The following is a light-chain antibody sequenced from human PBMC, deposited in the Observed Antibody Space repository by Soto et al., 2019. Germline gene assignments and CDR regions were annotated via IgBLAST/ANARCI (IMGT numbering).Light chain of an antibody. V-gene: IGLV2-14*03. CDR1: SNDVGGYNY. CDR2: EVT. Sequence: QSVLTQPASVSGSPGQSITISCTGTSNDVGGYNYVSWYQQYPGKAPKLLIYEVTNRPSGVSYRFSGSKSDNTASLTISGLQPEDESDYYCASHTSSGTLVFGGGTKVTVL. CDR3: ASHTSSGTLV. J-gene: IGLJ3*02.